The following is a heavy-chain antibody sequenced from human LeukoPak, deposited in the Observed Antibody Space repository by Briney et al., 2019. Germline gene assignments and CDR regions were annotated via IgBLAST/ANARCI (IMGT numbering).Heavy chain of an antibody. CDR3: ATGGAYRDAFDI. V-gene: IGHV1-69*11. J-gene: IGHJ3*02. CDR2: IIPILSQS. CDR1: GGTFSTYP. Sequence: SVKVSCKTCGGTFSTYPINWVRQAPGQGLEWMGRIIPILSQSDYAQKFQGTVSITADEFTETAYMELSSLRSDDTAVYYCATGGAYRDAFDIWGQGTMVTVSS. D-gene: IGHD3-10*01.